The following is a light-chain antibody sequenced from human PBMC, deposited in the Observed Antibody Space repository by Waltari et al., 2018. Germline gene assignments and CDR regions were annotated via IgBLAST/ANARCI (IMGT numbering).Light chain of an antibody. V-gene: IGKV3-15*01. J-gene: IGKJ4*01. Sequence: EIVMTQSPATLSVSPGERATLSCRASESVSSNVAWYQQKPGQAPRLLIYGASTRATCVPAKFRGSGSGTDFTLTISSLQSEDFAVYYCQQYYHWVAFGGGTWVQIK. CDR1: ESVSSN. CDR3: QQYYHWVA. CDR2: GAS.